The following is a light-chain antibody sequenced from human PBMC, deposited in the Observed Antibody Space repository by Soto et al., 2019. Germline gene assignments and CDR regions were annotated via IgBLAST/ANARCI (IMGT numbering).Light chain of an antibody. CDR3: SSYTSSSTLLV. CDR1: SSDVGGYNY. Sequence: QSALTQPASVSGSPGQSITISCTGTSSDVGGYNYVSWYQQHPGKAPKLMIYDGSNRPSGVSNRFSGSKSGNTASLTISGRQAGDEADYYCSSYTSSSTLLVFGGGTKLTVL. CDR2: DGS. J-gene: IGLJ2*01. V-gene: IGLV2-14*01.